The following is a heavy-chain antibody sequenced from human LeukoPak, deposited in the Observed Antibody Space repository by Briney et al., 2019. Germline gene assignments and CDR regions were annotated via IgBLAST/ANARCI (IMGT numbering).Heavy chain of an antibody. CDR2: MYYSGSS. CDR3: GRVVTGFDYYMDV. D-gene: IGHD1-14*01. V-gene: IGHV4-59*08. Sequence: SETLSLTCTVSGGSINSYYWGWIRQPPGMGLEWIGNMYYSGSSHYNPSLKSRATISVDTSKNQFSLKLSSVTAADTAVYYCGRVVTGFDYYMDVWGKGTTVIVS. J-gene: IGHJ6*03. CDR1: GGSINSYY.